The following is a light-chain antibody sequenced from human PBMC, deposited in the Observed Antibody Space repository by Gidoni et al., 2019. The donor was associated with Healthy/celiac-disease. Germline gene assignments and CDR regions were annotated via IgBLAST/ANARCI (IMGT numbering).Light chain of an antibody. Sequence: EIVLTQSQGTLSLSPGARATLSCRTSQSVSSSYLAWYQQKPGQAPRLLIYGASSRATVIPDRFSGSGSGTDFTLTISRLEPEDFAVYYCQQYGSSPRTFGQGTKVEIK. CDR1: QSVSSSY. J-gene: IGKJ1*01. V-gene: IGKV3-20*01. CDR3: QQYGSSPRT. CDR2: GAS.